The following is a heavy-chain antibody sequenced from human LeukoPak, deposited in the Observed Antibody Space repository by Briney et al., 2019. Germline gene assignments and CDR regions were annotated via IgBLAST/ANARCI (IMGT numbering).Heavy chain of an antibody. CDR2: INHSGST. CDR3: ARGWDYGSGSSHFDY. V-gene: IGHV4-34*01. J-gene: IGHJ4*02. D-gene: IGHD3-10*01. CDR1: GFTFSSYA. Sequence: PGGSLRLSCAASGFTFSSYAMHWIRQPPGKGLEWIGEINHSGSTNYSPSLKSRVTISVDTSKNQFSLKLSSVTAADTAVYYCARGWDYGSGSSHFDYWGQGTLVTVSS.